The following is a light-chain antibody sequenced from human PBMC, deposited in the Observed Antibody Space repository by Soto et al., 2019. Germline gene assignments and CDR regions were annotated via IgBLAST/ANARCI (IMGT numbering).Light chain of an antibody. Sequence: EIVLTQSPGTLSLSPGERATLSCRASQSVSSNNLDWYQQKPGQAPRLLIYAASRRAAGTPDRFSGSGSGTDFTLSISRLEAEDFPVYYFHHYANSVWTFGQGTKVEIK. CDR2: AAS. CDR3: HHYANSVWT. J-gene: IGKJ1*01. V-gene: IGKV3-20*01. CDR1: QSVSSNN.